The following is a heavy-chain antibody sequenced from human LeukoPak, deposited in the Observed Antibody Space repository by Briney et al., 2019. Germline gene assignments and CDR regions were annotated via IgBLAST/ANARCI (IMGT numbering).Heavy chain of an antibody. J-gene: IGHJ4*02. CDR1: GLSFTDYP. CDR2: IRTTAEGAKYA. V-gene: IGHV3-48*02. D-gene: IGHD3-9*01. Sequence: GGSLRLSCATSGLSFTDYPMNWVRQAPGKGLEWISNIRTTAEGAKYAYYADSVKGRVTISRDDGKNTLYLHMNSLRDDDTAVYYCTTDQRYAFDYWGRGILVTVSS. CDR3: TTDQRYAFDY.